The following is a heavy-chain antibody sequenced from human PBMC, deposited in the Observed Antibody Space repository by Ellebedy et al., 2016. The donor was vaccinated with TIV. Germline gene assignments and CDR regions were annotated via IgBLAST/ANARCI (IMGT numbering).Heavy chain of an antibody. D-gene: IGHD3-10*01. V-gene: IGHV4-39*01. CDR2: IYYTGST. J-gene: IGHJ5*02. CDR1: GGSISRSSYY. Sequence: SETLSLTCTVSGGSISRSSYYWGWIRQPPQKGLEWIGSIYYTGSTFYNPSLKSRVTISVDTSKSQFSLRLTSVTAADTAVYYCARWFGELLYVRWFDHWGQGTLVTVSS. CDR3: ARWFGELLYVRWFDH.